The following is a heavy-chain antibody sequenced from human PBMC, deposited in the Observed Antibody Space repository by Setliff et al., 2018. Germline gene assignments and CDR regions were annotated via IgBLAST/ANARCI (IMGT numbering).Heavy chain of an antibody. Sequence: SVKVSCKASGGTFSSYAISWVRQAPGQGLEWMGGIIPIFGAANYAQKFQGRVTITTDESTSTAYMELSSLRSEDTAVYYCARWGTAMVSFSDYWGQGTLVTVSS. J-gene: IGHJ4*02. CDR1: GGTFSSYA. CDR2: IIPIFGAA. CDR3: ARWGTAMVSFSDY. V-gene: IGHV1-69*05. D-gene: IGHD5-18*01.